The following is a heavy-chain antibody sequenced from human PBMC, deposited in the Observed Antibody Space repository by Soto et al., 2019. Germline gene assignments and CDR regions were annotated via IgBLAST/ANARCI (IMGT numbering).Heavy chain of an antibody. CDR2: IHSDGST. Sequence: SGGSLRLSCSVAGFTVSDSMSWVRQAPGKGLECVSFIHSDGSTHYTDSVRGRFTISRDNSKNTLYLQMDRLRVDDTAGYFCARDASGPFDYWGQGTLVTVSS. V-gene: IGHV3-53*01. J-gene: IGHJ4*02. CDR3: ARDASGPFDY. D-gene: IGHD6-19*01. CDR1: GFTVSDS.